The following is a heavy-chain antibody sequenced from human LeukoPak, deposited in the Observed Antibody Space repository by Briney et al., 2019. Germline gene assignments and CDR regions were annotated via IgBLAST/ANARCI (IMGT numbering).Heavy chain of an antibody. Sequence: GGSLRLSCAASGFTFSSYAMHWVRQAPGKGLEYVSAISSNGGSTYYANSVKGRFTISRDNSKNTLYLQMGSLRAEDTAVYYCARDRSNIAASDGWFDPWGQGTLVTVSS. CDR2: ISSNGGST. J-gene: IGHJ5*02. D-gene: IGHD6-13*01. CDR1: GFTFSSYA. V-gene: IGHV3-64*01. CDR3: ARDRSNIAASDGWFDP.